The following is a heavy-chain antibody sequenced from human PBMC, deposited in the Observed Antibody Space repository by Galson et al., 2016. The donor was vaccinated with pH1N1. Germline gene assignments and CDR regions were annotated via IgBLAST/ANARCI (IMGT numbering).Heavy chain of an antibody. Sequence: LRLSCAASGLSFRNSWMSWVRQAPGKGLEWVANIQLDASEPNYADSVKGRFILSRDNAKHILYLQLNGPRAEDTAIYSCSAVSWMAFDHWGQGTPVTVSS. CDR2: IQLDASEP. J-gene: IGHJ4*02. CDR1: GLSFRNSW. CDR3: SAVSWMAFDH. V-gene: IGHV3-7*01. D-gene: IGHD5-12*01.